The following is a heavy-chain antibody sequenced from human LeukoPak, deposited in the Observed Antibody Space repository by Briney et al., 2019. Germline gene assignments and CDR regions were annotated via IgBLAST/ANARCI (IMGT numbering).Heavy chain of an antibody. CDR1: GYTFTDYY. V-gene: IGHV1-2*02. Sequence: GASVKVSCKASGYTFTDYYMHWVRQAPGQGLEWMAWINPNTGGTNYAQKFQGRVTMTRDTSINTAYMELNRLRSDDTAVYYCARNPLVGAANSYYYYMDVWGKGTTVTVSS. CDR3: ARNPLVGAANSYYYYMDV. CDR2: INPNTGGT. D-gene: IGHD1-26*01. J-gene: IGHJ6*03.